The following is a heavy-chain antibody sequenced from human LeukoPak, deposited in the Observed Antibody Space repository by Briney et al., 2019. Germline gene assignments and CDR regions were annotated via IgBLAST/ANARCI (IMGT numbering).Heavy chain of an antibody. CDR2: IYYSGST. J-gene: IGHJ4*02. Sequence: SETLSLTCTVSGGSISSYYWSWIRQPPGKGLEWIGYIYYSGSTSYNPSLKSRVTISVDTSKNQFSLKLSSVTAADTAVYYCAREAGYYYGSGSYYMTYYFDYWGQGTLVTVSS. D-gene: IGHD3-10*01. CDR1: GGSISSYY. V-gene: IGHV4-59*01. CDR3: AREAGYYYGSGSYYMTYYFDY.